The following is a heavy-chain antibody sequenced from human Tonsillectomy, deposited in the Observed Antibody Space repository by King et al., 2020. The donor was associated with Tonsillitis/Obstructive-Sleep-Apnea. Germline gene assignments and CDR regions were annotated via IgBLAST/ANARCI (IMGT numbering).Heavy chain of an antibody. D-gene: IGHD2-2*01. CDR3: AKGGGYCSSTSCLNWFDP. Sequence: VQLVESGGGLVQPGGSLRLSCAASGFTFSSYAMSWVRQAPGKGLEWVSAISGSGGSTYYADSVKGRFTISRDNSKNTLYLQMNSLRAEDTAVYYCAKGGGYCSSTSCLNWFDPWGQGTLVTVSS. CDR2: ISGSGGST. CDR1: GFTFSSYA. J-gene: IGHJ5*02. V-gene: IGHV3-23*04.